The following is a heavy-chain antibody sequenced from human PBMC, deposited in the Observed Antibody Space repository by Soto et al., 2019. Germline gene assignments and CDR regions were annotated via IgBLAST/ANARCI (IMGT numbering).Heavy chain of an antibody. CDR2: IIPIFGTA. Sequence: SVKVSCKASGGTFSSYAISWVRQAPGQGLEWMGGIIPIFGTANYAQKFQGRVTITADKSTSTAYMELSSLRSEDTAVYYCARTEPLYYYYGMDVWGQGTTVTVSS. V-gene: IGHV1-69*06. CDR3: ARTEPLYYYYGMDV. CDR1: GGTFSSYA. J-gene: IGHJ6*02.